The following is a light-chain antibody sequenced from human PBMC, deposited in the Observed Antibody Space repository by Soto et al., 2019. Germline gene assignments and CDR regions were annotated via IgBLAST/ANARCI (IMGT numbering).Light chain of an antibody. CDR1: ESINNNF. V-gene: IGKV3-20*01. CDR3: QQYGTSPCT. Sequence: ETMLTQSPGTLSLSPGERATLSCRANESINNNFVAWYQQKPGQSPSLLIYDASSSATGVPDRFGGSGSGIDYSLTISRLEPEDFAAYYCQQYGTSPCTFGQGTKVDIK. J-gene: IGKJ1*01. CDR2: DAS.